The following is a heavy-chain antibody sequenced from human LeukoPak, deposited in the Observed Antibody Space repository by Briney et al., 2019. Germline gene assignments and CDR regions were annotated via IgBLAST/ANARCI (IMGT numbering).Heavy chain of an antibody. D-gene: IGHD1-26*01. CDR2: ISYDGSSK. J-gene: IGHJ3*01. Sequence: GGSLRLSCAASGFSFSSFAMHWVRQAPGKGLEWVAAISYDGSSKYYAASVKGLFTISRDNSKNTVYLQMNSLRAEDSAVYYCARDNAGLVKHLDAFDLWGQGTMVTVAS. CDR1: GFSFSSFA. V-gene: IGHV3-30-3*01. CDR3: ARDNAGLVKHLDAFDL.